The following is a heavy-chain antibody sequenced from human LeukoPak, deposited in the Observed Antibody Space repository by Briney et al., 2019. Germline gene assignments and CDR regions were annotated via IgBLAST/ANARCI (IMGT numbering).Heavy chain of an antibody. V-gene: IGHV1-2*02. CDR3: ARHLYYYDSSGYYSSLGY. CDR1: GYTFTCYY. CDR2: INPNSGGT. Sequence: ASVKVSCKGSGYTFTCYYMHWVRQAPGKGVEWMGWINPNSGGTKYVQKFQGRVTMTRDTSIITPYMELSRLRSDDTAVYYCARHLYYYDSSGYYSSLGYWGQGTLVTVSS. J-gene: IGHJ4*02. D-gene: IGHD3-22*01.